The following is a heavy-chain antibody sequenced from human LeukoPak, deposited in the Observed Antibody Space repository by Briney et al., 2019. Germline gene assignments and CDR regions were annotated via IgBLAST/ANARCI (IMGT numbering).Heavy chain of an antibody. V-gene: IGHV3-7*01. CDR2: IKQDGSEK. CDR3: ASNVLLWFGESSDAFDI. J-gene: IGHJ3*02. CDR1: GFTFSRYW. D-gene: IGHD3-10*01. Sequence: GGSLRLSCAASGFTFSRYWMSWVRQAPGKGLEWVANIKQDGSEKYYVDSVKGRFTISRDNAKNSLYLQMNSLRAEDTAVYYCASNVLLWFGESSDAFDIWGQGTMVTVSS.